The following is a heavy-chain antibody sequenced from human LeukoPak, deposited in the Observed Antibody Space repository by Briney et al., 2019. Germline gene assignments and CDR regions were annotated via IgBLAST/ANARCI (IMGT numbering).Heavy chain of an antibody. CDR2: ISWNSGSI. D-gene: IGHD6-13*01. V-gene: IGHV3-9*01. CDR1: GFTFDDYA. CDR3: AKGYSSSGTDAFDI. Sequence: GGALRLSFAASGFTFDDYAMHWVRQAPGKGLEWVSGISWNSGSIGYADSVKGRFTISRDNAKNSLYLQMNSLRAEDTALYYCAKGYSSSGTDAFDIWGQGTMVTVSS. J-gene: IGHJ3*02.